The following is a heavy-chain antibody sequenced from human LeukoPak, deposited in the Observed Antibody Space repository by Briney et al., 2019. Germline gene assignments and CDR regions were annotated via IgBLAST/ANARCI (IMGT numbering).Heavy chain of an antibody. Sequence: ASVKVSCKASGYAFTNYAVNWVRQAPGQGLEWMGWINTNTGNPTYAQGFTGRFVFSLDTSVSTAYLQISSLKAEDTAVYYCARGVTRCAFDIWGQGTMVTVSS. CDR3: ARGVTRCAFDI. CDR1: GYAFTNYA. J-gene: IGHJ3*02. D-gene: IGHD1-26*01. V-gene: IGHV7-4-1*02. CDR2: INTNTGNP.